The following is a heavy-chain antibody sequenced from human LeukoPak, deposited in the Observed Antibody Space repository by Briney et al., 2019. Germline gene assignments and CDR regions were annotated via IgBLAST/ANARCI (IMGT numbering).Heavy chain of an antibody. Sequence: GGSLRLTCSVSGFTFINYAMNWVRQAPGKGLDWVSSISQVGDYIYYAESVKGRFTISRDNSKNTLYLQMNSLRAEDTAVYYCAKDIRGIAAAAPGWFDPWGQGTLVTVSS. CDR3: AKDIRGIAAAAPGWFDP. CDR1: GFTFINYA. CDR2: ISQVGDYI. V-gene: IGHV3-23*01. D-gene: IGHD6-13*01. J-gene: IGHJ5*02.